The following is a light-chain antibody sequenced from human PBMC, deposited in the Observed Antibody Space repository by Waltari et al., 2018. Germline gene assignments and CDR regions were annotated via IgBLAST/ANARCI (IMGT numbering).Light chain of an antibody. V-gene: IGKV1-6*01. J-gene: IGKJ1*01. CDR3: LQDYNYPWT. CDR2: AAS. CDR1: QGIRSD. Sequence: IQMTQFPSSLSASMGDRITITCRASQGIRSDLTWYQQKPGKAPKLLIYAASSLQSGVPSRFSGSGSGTDFTLTISNLQPEDFATYYCLQDYNYPWTFGQGTKVEIK.